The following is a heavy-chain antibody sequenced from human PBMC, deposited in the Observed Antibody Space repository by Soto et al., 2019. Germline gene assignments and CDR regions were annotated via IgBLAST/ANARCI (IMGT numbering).Heavy chain of an antibody. J-gene: IGHJ6*02. CDR2: IYYSGST. CDR3: ARHAEEMATTDYYYYYYGMDV. V-gene: IGHV4-39*01. Sequence: TSETLPLTCTVSPGSISSSSYYWGWIRQHPGKRLERLGGIYYSGSTYYNPSLKSRFTISVDTSKNQLSLKLSSVTAAETAVYYCARHAEEMATTDYYYYYYGMDVWGQGTTVAFSS. D-gene: IGHD5-12*01. CDR1: PGSISSSSYY.